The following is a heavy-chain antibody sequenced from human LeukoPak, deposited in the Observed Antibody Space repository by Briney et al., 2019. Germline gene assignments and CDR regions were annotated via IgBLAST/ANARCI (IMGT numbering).Heavy chain of an antibody. CDR3: AELGITMIGGV. D-gene: IGHD3-10*02. CDR1: GFSFRSHG. Sequence: GGTLRLSCAASGFSFRSHGMNWVRQAPGKGLEWVSYISSSGSTIYYADSVKGRFTISRDNAKNSLYLQMNSLRAEDTAVYYCAELGITMIGGVWGKGTTVTISS. V-gene: IGHV3-48*04. J-gene: IGHJ6*04. CDR2: ISSSGSTI.